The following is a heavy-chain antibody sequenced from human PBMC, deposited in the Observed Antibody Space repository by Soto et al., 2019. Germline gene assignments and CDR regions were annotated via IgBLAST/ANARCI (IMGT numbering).Heavy chain of an antibody. D-gene: IGHD6-19*01. J-gene: IGHJ6*02. V-gene: IGHV1-46*01. CDR1: GYTFTSYY. CDR2: INPSGGST. Sequence: ASVKVSCKASGYTFTSYYMHWVRQAPGQGLEWMGIINPSGGSTSYAQKFQGRVTMTRDTSTSTVYMELSSLRSEDTAVYYCAREGLAVAGTGGPYSYYGTDVWGQGTTVTVSS. CDR3: AREGLAVAGTGGPYSYYGTDV.